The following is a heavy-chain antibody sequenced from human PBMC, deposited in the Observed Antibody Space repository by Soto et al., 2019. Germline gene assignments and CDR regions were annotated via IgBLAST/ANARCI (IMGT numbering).Heavy chain of an antibody. V-gene: IGHV4-34*01. CDR2: INHSGST. Sequence: SETLSLTCAVYGGSFSGYYWTWIRQPPGTGLEWIREINHSGSTNYNPSLKSRVTISVDTSKNQFSLKLTSVTAADTAVYYCARDKITGLFDYWGQGTLVTVSS. CDR1: GGSFSGYY. D-gene: IGHD2-8*02. J-gene: IGHJ4*02. CDR3: ARDKITGLFDY.